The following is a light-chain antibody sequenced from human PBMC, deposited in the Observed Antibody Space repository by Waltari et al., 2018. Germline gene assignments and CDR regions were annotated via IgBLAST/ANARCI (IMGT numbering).Light chain of an antibody. CDR3: SSYISSSTLEL. CDR1: SSDVGGYNY. J-gene: IGLJ2*01. Sequence: QSALTQAASVSGSPRQSITISCTGSSSDVGGYNYVSWYQQHPGKAPKLIIYDVSNRPSGVSNRFSGSKSGNTASLTISGLQAEDEADYYCSSYISSSTLELFGGGTSLTVL. V-gene: IGLV2-14*03. CDR2: DVS.